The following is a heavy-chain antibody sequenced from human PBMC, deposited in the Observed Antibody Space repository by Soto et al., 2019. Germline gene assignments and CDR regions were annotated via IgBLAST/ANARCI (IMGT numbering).Heavy chain of an antibody. V-gene: IGHV3-23*01. J-gene: IGHJ4*02. CDR3: AKVQFFYFDF. D-gene: IGHD3-3*01. Sequence: GGSLRLSCAASGFTYSRYPMSWVRQAPGKGLEWVPTISGSAGNTYYADSVKGRFTISRDNSNNTLYLQMNSLRAEDTALYYCAKVQFFYFDFWGQGTRVTVSS. CDR1: GFTYSRYP. CDR2: ISGSAGNT.